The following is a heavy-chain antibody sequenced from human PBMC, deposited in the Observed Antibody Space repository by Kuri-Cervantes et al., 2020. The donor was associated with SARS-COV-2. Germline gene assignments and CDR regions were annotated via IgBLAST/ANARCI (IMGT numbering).Heavy chain of an antibody. V-gene: IGHV3-7*02. CDR1: GFIFSSYW. CDR3: ANGDYFDF. Sequence: GESLKISCAASGFIFSSYWMSWVRQVPGKGLEWVANINKHGSEKHYVDSVRGRFTISRDSANNSLYLQMNSLRAEDTAVYYCANGDYFDFWGQGVLVTVSS. CDR2: INKHGSEK. J-gene: IGHJ4*02. D-gene: IGHD4-17*01.